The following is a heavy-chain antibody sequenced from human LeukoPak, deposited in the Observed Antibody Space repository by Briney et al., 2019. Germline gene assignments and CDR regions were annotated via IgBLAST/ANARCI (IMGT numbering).Heavy chain of an antibody. CDR3: ARGGYGASGYFYYFRDV. CDR1: GFPFNRCC. J-gene: IGHJ6*03. Sequence: PGGTQGLLCAASGFPFNRCCMHCVSRASARGLVGVSHINSDGSSTIYADSVKDRFTISRHNAKNTLYLQKKSLRAEDAPVLYCARGGYGASGYFYYFRDVWGKGTTFTVS. V-gene: IGHV3-74*01. D-gene: IGHD5-12*01. CDR2: INSDGSST.